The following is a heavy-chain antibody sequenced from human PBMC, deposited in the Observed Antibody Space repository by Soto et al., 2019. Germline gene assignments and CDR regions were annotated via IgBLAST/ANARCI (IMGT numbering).Heavy chain of an antibody. D-gene: IGHD1-26*01. J-gene: IGHJ3*02. CDR2: IYYSGST. CDR3: ARDRASGSYWDAFDI. V-gene: IGHV4-59*01. CDR1: GGSISSYY. Sequence: SETLSLTCTVSGGSISSYYWSWIRQPPGKGLEWIGYIYYSGSTNYNPSLKSRVTISVDTSKNQFSLKLSSVTAADTAVYYCARDRASGSYWDAFDIWGQGTMVTVSS.